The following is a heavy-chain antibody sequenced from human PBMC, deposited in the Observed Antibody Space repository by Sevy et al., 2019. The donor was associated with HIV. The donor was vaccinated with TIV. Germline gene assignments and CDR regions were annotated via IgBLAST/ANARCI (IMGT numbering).Heavy chain of an antibody. D-gene: IGHD5-12*01. CDR3: ARGVATVRQAFDAFDV. V-gene: IGHV5-51*01. CDR1: GESFISYW. Sequence: GESLKISCKACGESFISYWIGWVRQMPGKGLDWMGIIFPGDSDTRYSPSFQGHITISADKSINTAYLQWNSLQASDTATYYCARGVATVRQAFDAFDVWGQGTVVTVSS. CDR2: IFPGDSDT. J-gene: IGHJ3*01.